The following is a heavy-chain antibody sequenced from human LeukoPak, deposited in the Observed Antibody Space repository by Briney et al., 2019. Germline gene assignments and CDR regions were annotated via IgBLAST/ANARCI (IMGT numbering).Heavy chain of an antibody. J-gene: IGHJ5*02. Sequence: PGRSLRLSCAASGFTFSSYAMHWVRQAPGKGLEWVAFIRYDGSNKYYADSVKGRFTISRDNSKNTLYLQMNSLRAEDTAVYYCAKSIEYSSSSGIDPWGQGTLVTVSS. CDR3: AKSIEYSSSSGIDP. V-gene: IGHV3-30*02. CDR2: IRYDGSNK. CDR1: GFTFSSYA. D-gene: IGHD6-6*01.